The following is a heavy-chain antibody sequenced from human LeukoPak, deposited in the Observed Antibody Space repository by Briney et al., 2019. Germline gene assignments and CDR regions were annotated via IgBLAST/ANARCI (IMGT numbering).Heavy chain of an antibody. J-gene: IGHJ6*03. CDR3: ARQTFTVTTKFYYYYMDV. V-gene: IGHV3-23*01. CDR1: GFTFNTYA. D-gene: IGHD4-11*01. Sequence: QPGGSLRLSCAASGFTFNTYAMNWVRQAPGMGLEWVSAISGSGGSTYYADSVRGRFTISRDNSKNTVYLQMNSLRAEDTAMYYCARQTFTVTTKFYYYYMDVWGKGTTVTVSS. CDR2: ISGSGGST.